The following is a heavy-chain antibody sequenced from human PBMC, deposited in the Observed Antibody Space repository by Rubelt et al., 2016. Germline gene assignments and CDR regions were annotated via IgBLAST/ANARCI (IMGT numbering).Heavy chain of an antibody. D-gene: IGHD6-13*01. J-gene: IGHJ5*02. Sequence: QVQLVQSGAEVKKPGASVKVSCKASGYTFTSYGISWVRQAPGQGLEWMGWLSAYNGNTNYAQKLQGRVTSTTDTSTSTADMELRSLRSDDTAVYYCASMYSSSWYRGWFDPWGQGTLVTVSS. CDR2: LSAYNGNT. CDR1: GYTFTSYG. CDR3: ASMYSSSWYRGWFDP. V-gene: IGHV1-18*01.